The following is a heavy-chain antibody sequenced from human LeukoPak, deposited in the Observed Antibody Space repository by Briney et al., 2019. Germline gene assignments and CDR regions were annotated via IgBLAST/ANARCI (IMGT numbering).Heavy chain of an antibody. V-gene: IGHV1-2*02. CDR1: GYTFTGYY. D-gene: IGHD6-13*01. J-gene: IGHJ5*02. Sequence: ASVKVSCKASGYTFTGYYMHWVRQAPGQGLEWMGWINPNSGGTNYAQKFQGRVTMTRDTSISTAYMELSRLRSDDTAVYYCARAAAAAGHNWFDPWSQGTLVTVSS. CDR2: INPNSGGT. CDR3: ARAAAAAGHNWFDP.